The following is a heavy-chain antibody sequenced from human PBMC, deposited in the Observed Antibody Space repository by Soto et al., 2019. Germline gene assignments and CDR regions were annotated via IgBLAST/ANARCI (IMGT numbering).Heavy chain of an antibody. CDR1: GFTFSGSA. V-gene: IGHV3-73*01. CDR2: IRSKANSYAT. Sequence: GGSLRLSCAASGFTFSGSAMHRVRQASGKGLEWVGRIRSKANSYATAYAASVKGRFTISRDDSKNTAYLQMNSLKTEDTAVYYCTRLLVGATSGVDNYWGQGTLVTVSS. CDR3: TRLLVGATSGVDNY. J-gene: IGHJ4*02. D-gene: IGHD1-26*01.